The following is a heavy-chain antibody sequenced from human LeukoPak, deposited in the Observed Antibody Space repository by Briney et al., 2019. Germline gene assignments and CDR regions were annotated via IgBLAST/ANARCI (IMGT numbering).Heavy chain of an antibody. Sequence: SETLSLTCTVSGGSISSGGYYWSWIRQHPGKGLEWIGYIYYSGSTYYNPSLKSRVTISVDTSKNQFSLKLSSVTAADTAVYYCARWVPYGPTGEYYFDYWGQGTLVTVSS. D-gene: IGHD3-10*01. CDR3: ARWVPYGPTGEYYFDY. CDR2: IYYSGST. J-gene: IGHJ4*02. V-gene: IGHV4-31*03. CDR1: GGSISSGGYY.